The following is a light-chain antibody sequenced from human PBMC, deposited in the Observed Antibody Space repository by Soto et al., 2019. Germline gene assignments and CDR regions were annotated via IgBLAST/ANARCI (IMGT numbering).Light chain of an antibody. CDR2: GAS. V-gene: IGKV3-15*01. Sequence: ILMTQSPATLSVSPGERVTLSCRASQSVSSRLAWYQQKPGQSPRLLIYGASTRATGIPARFSGSGSGTEFTLTISSLQPDDFATYYCQQYNTYSTFGQGTRLEIK. J-gene: IGKJ5*01. CDR1: QSVSSR. CDR3: QQYNTYST.